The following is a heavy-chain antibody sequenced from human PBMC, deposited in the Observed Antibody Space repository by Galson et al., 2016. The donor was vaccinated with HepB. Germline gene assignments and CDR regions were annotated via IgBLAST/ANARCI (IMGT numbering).Heavy chain of an antibody. V-gene: IGHV4-39*01. D-gene: IGHD3-3*01. CDR3: AREPALRGHLEWLLGVY. Sequence: ETLSLTCTVSGGSIRSSTYYWGWIRQPPGKGLEWIGSISYSGSIYYKPSLKSRVTISLDTSKNQFSLKLSSVTAADTAVYYCAREPALRGHLEWLLGVYWGQGTLVTVSS. CDR1: GGSIRSSTYY. CDR2: ISYSGSI. J-gene: IGHJ4*02.